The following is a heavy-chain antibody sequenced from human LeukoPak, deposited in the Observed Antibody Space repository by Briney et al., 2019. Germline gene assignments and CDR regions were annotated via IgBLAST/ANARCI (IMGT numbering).Heavy chain of an antibody. CDR1: GFTFSSYS. CDR3: ARDYDFWSGYYYMDV. V-gene: IGHV3-48*01. CDR2: ISSSSSTI. D-gene: IGHD3-3*01. J-gene: IGHJ6*03. Sequence: GGSLRLSCAASGFTFSSYSMNWVRQAPGKGLEWVSYISSSSSTIYYADSVKGRFTISRDNAKNSLYLQMNSLRAEDTAVYYCARDYDFWSGYYYMDVWGKGTTVTVSS.